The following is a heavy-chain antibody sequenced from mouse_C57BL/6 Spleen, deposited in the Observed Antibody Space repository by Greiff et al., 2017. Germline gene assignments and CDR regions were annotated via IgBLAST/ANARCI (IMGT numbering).Heavy chain of an antibody. CDR3: AREGSGHYLDY. CDR1: GYTFTSYW. CDR2: IDPSDSET. V-gene: IGHV1-52*01. J-gene: IGHJ2*01. D-gene: IGHD3-2*02. Sequence: QVQLQQPGAELVRPGSSVKLSCKASGYTFTSYWMHWVKQRPIQGLEWIGNIDPSDSETHYNQKFKDKATLTVDKSSSTAYMQRSSLTSEDAAVYYCAREGSGHYLDYWGQGTTLTVSS.